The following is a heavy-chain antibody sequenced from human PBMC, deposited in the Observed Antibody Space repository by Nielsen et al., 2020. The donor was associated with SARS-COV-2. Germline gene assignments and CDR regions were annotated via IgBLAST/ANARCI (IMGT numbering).Heavy chain of an antibody. D-gene: IGHD3-16*01. V-gene: IGHV3-74*01. CDR2: INSDGSST. CDR3: VRGLQVPNGLAHR. J-gene: IGHJ4*02. CDR1: AFTFSTYW. Sequence: GESLKISCAASAFTFSTYWMHWVRQAPGKGLVWVSRINSDGSSTSYADSVKGRFTISRDNPKNTLYLQMNSLRAEDTAVYYCVRGLQVPNGLAHRWGQGTLVTVSS.